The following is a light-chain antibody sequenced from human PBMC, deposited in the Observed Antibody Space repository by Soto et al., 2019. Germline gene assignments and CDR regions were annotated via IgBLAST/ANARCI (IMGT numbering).Light chain of an antibody. CDR1: QSISSW. CDR2: KAS. CDR3: QQYNSYPNT. J-gene: IGKJ1*01. V-gene: IGKV1-5*03. Sequence: DIQMTQSPSTLSASVGDRVTITCRASQSISSWLAWYQQKPGKATKLLIYKASSLESGVPSRFSGSGSGTEFTLTISSLQPDDFATYYCQQYNSYPNTFGQGTKVDIK.